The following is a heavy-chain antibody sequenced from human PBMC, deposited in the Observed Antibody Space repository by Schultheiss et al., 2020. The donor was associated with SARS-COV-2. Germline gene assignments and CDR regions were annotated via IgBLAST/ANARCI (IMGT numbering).Heavy chain of an antibody. D-gene: IGHD2/OR15-2a*01. V-gene: IGHV3-11*04. CDR3: ARDRSHSRSPSFDY. CDR2: IGGSGSTI. Sequence: GESLKISCAASGFTFSNAWMSWVRQAPGKGLEWVSYIGGSGSTIHYADSVKGRFTISRDNAKNSLYLQMNSLRAEDTAVYYCARDRSHSRSPSFDYWGQGTLVTVSS. CDR1: GFTFSNAW. J-gene: IGHJ4*02.